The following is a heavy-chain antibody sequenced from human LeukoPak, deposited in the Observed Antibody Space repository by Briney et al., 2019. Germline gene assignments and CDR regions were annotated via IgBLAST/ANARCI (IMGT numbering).Heavy chain of an antibody. CDR2: TTKDGSKK. CDR1: RFTFSSYG. V-gene: IGHV3-30*03. D-gene: IGHD3-16*01. Sequence: PGGTLRLSCAPSRFTFSSYGMHWVRQAPGKGLEGVAVTTKDGSKKYYADSVKGRFTITRDNSTNTLNLQMNGHRVGDTSVYYCATAFAGGMDYWGQGALVTVSS. J-gene: IGHJ4*02. CDR3: ATAFAGGMDY.